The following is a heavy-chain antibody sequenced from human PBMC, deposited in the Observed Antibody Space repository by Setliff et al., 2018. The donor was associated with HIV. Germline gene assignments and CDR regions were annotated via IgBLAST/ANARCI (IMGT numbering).Heavy chain of an antibody. D-gene: IGHD6-13*01. CDR1: GGSVSSGSYY. Sequence: SETLSLTCTVSGGSVSSGSYYWSWIRQPAGKRLEFIGRISAAGTINYNPSLRSRVTLSVDTSENQFSLTVNSVTAADTAMYFCARDEGRATGSWWDQSASWYLNYWGHGILVTVS. CDR3: ARDEGRATGSWWDQSASWYLNY. J-gene: IGHJ4*01. CDR2: ISAAGTI. V-gene: IGHV4-61*02.